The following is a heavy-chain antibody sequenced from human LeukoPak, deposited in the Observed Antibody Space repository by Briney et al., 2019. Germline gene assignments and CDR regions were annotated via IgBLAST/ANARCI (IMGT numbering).Heavy chain of an antibody. Sequence: GGSLRLSCAASGFTFTSYAMSWVRQAPGKGLEWVSAISGSGGSTYYADSVKGRFTISRDNSKNTLYLQMNSLRAEDTAVYYCAKVKGRGYNWNYYFDYWGQGTLVTVSS. J-gene: IGHJ4*02. CDR1: GFTFTSYA. CDR2: ISGSGGST. V-gene: IGHV3-23*01. CDR3: AKVKGRGYNWNYYFDY. D-gene: IGHD1-7*01.